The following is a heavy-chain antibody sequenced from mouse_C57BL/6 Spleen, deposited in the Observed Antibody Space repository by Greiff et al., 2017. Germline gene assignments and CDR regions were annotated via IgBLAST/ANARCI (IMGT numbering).Heavy chain of an antibody. CDR2: ISYDGSN. Sequence: EVQLVESGPGLVKPSQSLSLTCSVTGYSITSGYYWNWIRQFPGNKLEWMGYISYDGSNNYNPSLKNRISIPRATSKNQYFLKLKSVTTEDTATYYCARDPLYDGYADYWGKGTTLTVSS. J-gene: IGHJ2*01. D-gene: IGHD2-3*01. CDR3: ARDPLYDGYADY. V-gene: IGHV3-6*01. CDR1: GYSITSGYY.